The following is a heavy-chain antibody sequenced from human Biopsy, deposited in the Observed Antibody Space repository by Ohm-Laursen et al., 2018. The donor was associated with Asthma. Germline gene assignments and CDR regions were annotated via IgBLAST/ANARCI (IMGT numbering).Heavy chain of an antibody. CDR1: GYNFISFA. CDR3: ARTYYDFLTGQVKDVFGV. Sequence: GASVKVSCKASGYNFISFAIHWVRQAPGQRLEWMGWVNTGNGDTKYSQKFQGRVTITRDTSASTDYMELRSLRSEDTATYYWARTYYDFLTGQVKDVFGVWGQGTMVTVSS. J-gene: IGHJ3*01. CDR2: VNTGNGDT. D-gene: IGHD3-9*01. V-gene: IGHV1-3*04.